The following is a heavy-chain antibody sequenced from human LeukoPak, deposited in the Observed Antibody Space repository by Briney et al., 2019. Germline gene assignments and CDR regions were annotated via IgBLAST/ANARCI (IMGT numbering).Heavy chain of an antibody. V-gene: IGHV4-59*01. D-gene: IGHD1-26*01. CDR3: ARVSVITQYNGSPDYFAS. CDR1: GGSISSYY. Sequence: PSETLSLTCTVSGGSISSYYWSWIRQPPGKGLEWIGYIYYSGSTSYNPSLKSRVTISVDTSKNQFSLKLSSVTAADTAVYYCARVSVITQYNGSPDYFASWGQGTLLTVSS. J-gene: IGHJ4*02. CDR2: IYYSGST.